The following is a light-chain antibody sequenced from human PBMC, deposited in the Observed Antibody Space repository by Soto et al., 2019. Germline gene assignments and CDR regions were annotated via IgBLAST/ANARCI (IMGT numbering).Light chain of an antibody. CDR1: QSVSSN. V-gene: IGKV3D-15*01. CDR2: GAS. CDR3: QQYNNSLWT. J-gene: IGKJ1*01. Sequence: EVLMTQSPSTLTVSPGERVTLSCRARQSVSSNLDWYQQKPGQAPRLLIYGASSRATGIPDRFSGSGSGTDFTLTISRLAPEDFAVYYCQQYNNSLWTFGQGTKVDIK.